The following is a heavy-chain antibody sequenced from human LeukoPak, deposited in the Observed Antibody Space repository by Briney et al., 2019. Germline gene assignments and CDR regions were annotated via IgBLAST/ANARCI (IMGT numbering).Heavy chain of an antibody. D-gene: IGHD1-26*01. J-gene: IGHJ4*02. CDR3: ASLGRSFDY. V-gene: IGHV3-74*01. CDR1: GFSVSSNY. CDR2: INSDGNST. Sequence: GGSLRLSCAASGFSVSSNYMTWVRQAPGKGLVWVSRINSDGNSTSYADSVKGRFTISRDNAKNTLYLQMNSLRAEDTAVYYCASLGRSFDYWGQGTLVTVSS.